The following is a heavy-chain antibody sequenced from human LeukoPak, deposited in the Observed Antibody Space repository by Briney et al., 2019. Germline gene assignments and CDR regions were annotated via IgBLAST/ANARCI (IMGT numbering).Heavy chain of an antibody. J-gene: IGHJ4*02. CDR2: ISGSGGST. CDR1: GFTFSSYA. D-gene: IGHD3-10*01. CDR3: AKDYGSGSYYAFDY. V-gene: IGHV3-23*01. Sequence: GGSLRLSCAASGFTFSSYAMSWVRQAPGKGLEWVSAISGSGGSTYYADSVEGRFTISRDNSKNTLYLQMNSLRAEDTAVYYCAKDYGSGSYYAFDYWGQGTLVTVSS.